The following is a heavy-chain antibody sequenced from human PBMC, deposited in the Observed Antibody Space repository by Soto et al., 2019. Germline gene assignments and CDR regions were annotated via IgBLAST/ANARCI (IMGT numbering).Heavy chain of an antibody. V-gene: IGHV3-23*01. D-gene: IGHD3-3*01. CDR1: GFTFDSYA. CDR3: AIDTVGGYSFWSGYYSDGLDV. Sequence: EVKLLESGGGLAQPGGSLRLSCVGSGFTFDSYAISWVRQAPGERLQWIAAINGSADGTDYAHSVRGRFTITRDNAKKTVHLQMDSLRVEDTAVYFCAIDTVGGYSFWSGYYSDGLDVWGHGTLVTVS. J-gene: IGHJ3*01. CDR2: INGSADGT.